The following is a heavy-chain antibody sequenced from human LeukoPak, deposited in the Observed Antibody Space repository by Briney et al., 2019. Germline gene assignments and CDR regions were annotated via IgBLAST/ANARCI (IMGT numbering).Heavy chain of an antibody. V-gene: IGHV4-59*01. CDR3: ARGLRGVVGATSFDY. Sequence: SETLSLTCTVPGGSISSYYWSWIRQPPGRGLEWIGYIFYSGSTNYNPSLKSRVTISVDTSKNQFSLTLSSVTAADAAVYYCARGLRGVVGATSFDYWGQGTLVTVSS. D-gene: IGHD1-26*01. CDR1: GGSISSYY. CDR2: IFYSGST. J-gene: IGHJ4*02.